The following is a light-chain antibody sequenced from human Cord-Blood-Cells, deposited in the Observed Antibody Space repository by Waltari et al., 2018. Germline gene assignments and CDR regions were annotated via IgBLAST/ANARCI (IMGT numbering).Light chain of an antibody. Sequence: QPASVSGSPGQSITISCTGTSSDVGGYNYVSWYQQHPGKAPKLMIYDVSNRPSGVSNRFSGSKSGNTASLTISGLQAEDEADYYCSSYTSSSTVVFGGGTKL. CDR2: DVS. CDR3: SSYTSSSTVV. V-gene: IGLV2-14*01. J-gene: IGLJ2*01. CDR1: SSDVGGYNY.